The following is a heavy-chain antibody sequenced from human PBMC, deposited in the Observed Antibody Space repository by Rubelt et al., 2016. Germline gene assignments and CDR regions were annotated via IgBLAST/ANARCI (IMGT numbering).Heavy chain of an antibody. V-gene: IGHV1-46*01. CDR1: GYTFTSYY. Sequence: QVQLVQSGAEVKKPGASVKVSCTASGYTFTSYYMHWVRQAPRQGPEWMGGISPSGVSTSYAQKFQGRVTMTRDTSTSTVFMELSSLRSEATAVYYCARVGIIGTLGYCDYGGQGTLVTVSS. J-gene: IGHJ4*02. D-gene: IGHD1-20*01. CDR2: ISPSGVST. CDR3: ARVGIIGTLGYCDY.